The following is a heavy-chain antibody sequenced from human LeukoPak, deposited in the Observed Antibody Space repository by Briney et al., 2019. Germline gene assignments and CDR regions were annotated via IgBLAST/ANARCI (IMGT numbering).Heavy chain of an antibody. CDR2: IIPIFGTA. Sequence: SVKVSCKASGGTFSSYAISWVRQARGQGLEWMGGIIPIFGTANYAQKFQGRVTITADESTSTAYMELSSLRSEDTAVYYCARTYSSGWHYYYYYMDVWGKGTTVTVSS. CDR1: GGTFSSYA. J-gene: IGHJ6*03. D-gene: IGHD6-19*01. V-gene: IGHV1-69*01. CDR3: ARTYSSGWHYYYYYMDV.